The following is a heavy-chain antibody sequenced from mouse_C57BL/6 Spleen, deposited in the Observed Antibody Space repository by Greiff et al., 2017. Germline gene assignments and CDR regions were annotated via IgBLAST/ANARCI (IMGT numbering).Heavy chain of an antibody. CDR2: MLPGRGST. CDR3: ARSDGNYGYYYAMDY. Sequence: VQLQQSGAELMKPGASVKLSCKATGYTFTGYWIEWVKQRPGHGLEWIGEMLPGRGSTNYNEKFKGKATFTADTSSNTAYMQLSSLTTEDSAIYYCARSDGNYGYYYAMDYWGQGTSVTVSS. V-gene: IGHV1-9*01. J-gene: IGHJ4*01. D-gene: IGHD2-1*01. CDR1: GYTFTGYW.